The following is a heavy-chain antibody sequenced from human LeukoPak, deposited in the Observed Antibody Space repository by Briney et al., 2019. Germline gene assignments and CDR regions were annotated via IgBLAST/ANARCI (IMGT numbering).Heavy chain of an antibody. CDR2: IHYSGSN. CDR1: GGSIRSFY. Sequence: SETLSLTCTVSGGSIRSFYWGWIRQLPGKGLEWVGFIHYSGSNNYNPSLKSRVTISVDTSKNQFSLKLSSVTAADTAVYYCARDVRYSSLVGDELFDPWGQGTLVTVSS. J-gene: IGHJ5*02. D-gene: IGHD6-13*01. CDR3: ARDVRYSSLVGDELFDP. V-gene: IGHV4-59*01.